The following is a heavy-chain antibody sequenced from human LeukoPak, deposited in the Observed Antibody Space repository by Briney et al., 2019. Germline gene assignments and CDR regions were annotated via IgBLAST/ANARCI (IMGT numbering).Heavy chain of an antibody. CDR2: ISSSSSYI. D-gene: IGHD3-10*01. CDR1: GFTFSSYS. Sequence: PGGFLRLSCAASGFTFSSYSMNWVRQAPGKGLEWVSSISSSSSYIYYADSVKGRFTISRDNAKNSLYLQMNSLRAEDTAVYYCARRRNPYYHFDIWGQGTMVTVSS. J-gene: IGHJ3*02. CDR3: ARRRNPYYHFDI. V-gene: IGHV3-21*01.